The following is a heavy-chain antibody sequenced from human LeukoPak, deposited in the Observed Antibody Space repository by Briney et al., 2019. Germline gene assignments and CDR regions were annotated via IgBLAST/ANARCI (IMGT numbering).Heavy chain of an antibody. V-gene: IGHV3-53*01. Sequence: GRSLRLSCAASGFTVSSNYMSWVRQAPGKGLEWVSEIYSGGRTYYSASVKGRFSISRDNSKNTVYLQMKSPRAEDTDVYYCASYLREYGVFDIWGQGTMVTVSS. CDR2: IYSGGRT. D-gene: IGHD3-10*01. CDR3: ASYLREYGVFDI. CDR1: GFTVSSNY. J-gene: IGHJ3*02.